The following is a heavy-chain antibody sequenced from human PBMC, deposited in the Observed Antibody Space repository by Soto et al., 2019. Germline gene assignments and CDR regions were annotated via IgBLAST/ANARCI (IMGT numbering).Heavy chain of an antibody. CDR3: ARVTSSSYYYYGMDV. J-gene: IGHJ6*02. V-gene: IGHV1-3*01. Sequence: ASVKVSCKASGYTFTSYAMHWVRQAPGQRLEWMGWINAGNGNTKYSQKFQGRVTITRDTSASTAYMELSSLGSEDTAVYYCARVTSSSYYYYGMDVWGQGTTVTVS. D-gene: IGHD6-6*01. CDR1: GYTFTSYA. CDR2: INAGNGNT.